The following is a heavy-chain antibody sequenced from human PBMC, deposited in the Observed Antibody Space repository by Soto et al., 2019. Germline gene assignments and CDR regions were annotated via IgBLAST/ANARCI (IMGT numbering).Heavy chain of an antibody. V-gene: IGHV5-51*01. CDR3: ATQQQLALLDY. Sequence: PGESLTISCKGSGYSVTSYCLGLVRQMPGKGLEWMGIIYPGDSDTRSSPSFQGQVTISADKSTSTAYPQWSSLKASDTAMYYWATQQQLALLDYWGQGTLVTVSS. CDR1: GYSVTSYC. D-gene: IGHD6-13*01. J-gene: IGHJ4*02. CDR2: IYPGDSDT.